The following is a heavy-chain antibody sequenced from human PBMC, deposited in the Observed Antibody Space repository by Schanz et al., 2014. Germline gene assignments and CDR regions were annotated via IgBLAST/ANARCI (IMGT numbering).Heavy chain of an antibody. CDR2: ISAYNGHT. CDR1: GYTLSAYS. Sequence: QVQLVQSGAEVKKPGASVKVSCKASGYTLSAYSLHWVRQAPGQGLEWMGWISAYNGHTDYAQKLQGRVTLTTDTSTSTAYMEVRNLRSDDTAVYYCARAKRFGDMDVWGQGTTVTVSS. D-gene: IGHD3-10*01. V-gene: IGHV1-18*01. J-gene: IGHJ6*02. CDR3: ARAKRFGDMDV.